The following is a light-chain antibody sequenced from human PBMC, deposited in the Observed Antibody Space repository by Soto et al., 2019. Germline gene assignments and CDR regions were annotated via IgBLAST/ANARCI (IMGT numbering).Light chain of an antibody. J-gene: IGKJ3*01. V-gene: IGKV1-12*01. CDR2: TTS. Sequence: DIQMTQSPSSVSASVGDRVTITCRASQGISRWLAWYQQKPGKAPKLLIYTTSSLQSGVPSRFSGSGSGTEFTLTINNLQPEDFATYFCQQDNSLPFTFGPGTEVDMK. CDR1: QGISRW. CDR3: QQDNSLPFT.